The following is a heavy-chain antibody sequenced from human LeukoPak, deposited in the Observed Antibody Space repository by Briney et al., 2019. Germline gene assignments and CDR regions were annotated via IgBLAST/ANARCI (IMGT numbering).Heavy chain of an antibody. V-gene: IGHV4-30-2*01. CDR1: GGSISSGGYS. CDR2: IYHSGST. Sequence: SSQTLSLTCAVSGGSISSGGYSWSWIRQPPGKGLEWIGYIYHSGSTYYNPSLKSRVTISVDRSKNQFSLKLSSVTAADTAVYYCARTAWLGDAFDIWGQGTMVTVSS. D-gene: IGHD3-22*01. CDR3: ARTAWLGDAFDI. J-gene: IGHJ3*02.